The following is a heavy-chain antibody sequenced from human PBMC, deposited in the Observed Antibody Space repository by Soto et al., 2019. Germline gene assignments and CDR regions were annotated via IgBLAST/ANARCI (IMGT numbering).Heavy chain of an antibody. CDR3: ARDNLGYCSGGSCYGSGAFDI. CDR2: ISAYNGNT. D-gene: IGHD2-15*01. V-gene: IGHV1-18*01. Sequence: ASVKVSCKAPGYTFTSYGISWVRQAPGQGLEWMGWISAYNGNTNYAQKLQGRVTMTTDTSTSTAYMELRSLRSDDTAVYYCARDNLGYCSGGSCYGSGAFDIWGQGTMVTVSS. J-gene: IGHJ3*02. CDR1: GYTFTSYG.